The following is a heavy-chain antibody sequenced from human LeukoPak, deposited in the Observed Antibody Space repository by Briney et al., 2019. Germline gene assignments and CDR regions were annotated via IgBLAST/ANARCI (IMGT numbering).Heavy chain of an antibody. Sequence: ASVKVSCKASGYTFTCYYMHWVRQAPGQGLEWMGWINPNSGGTNYAQKFQGRVTMTRDTSITTAYMELSRLRSDDTAVYYCARDSVPYYYGSGPVYNWFDPWGQGTLVTVSS. CDR1: GYTFTCYY. J-gene: IGHJ5*02. D-gene: IGHD3-10*01. CDR2: INPNSGGT. CDR3: ARDSVPYYYGSGPVYNWFDP. V-gene: IGHV1-2*02.